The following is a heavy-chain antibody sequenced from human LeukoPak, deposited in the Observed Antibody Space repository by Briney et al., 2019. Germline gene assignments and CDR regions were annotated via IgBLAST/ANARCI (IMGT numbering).Heavy chain of an antibody. J-gene: IGHJ6*02. CDR1: GGTFSSYA. V-gene: IGHV1-69*04. CDR2: IIPILGIA. D-gene: IGHD3-10*01. Sequence: ASVKVSCKASGGTFSSYAISWVRQAPGQGLEWMGRIIPILGIANYAQKFQGRVTITADKSTSTAYMELSSLRSEDTAVYDCARELTMVRGVIDYYYYGMDVWGQGTTVTVSS. CDR3: ARELTMVRGVIDYYYYGMDV.